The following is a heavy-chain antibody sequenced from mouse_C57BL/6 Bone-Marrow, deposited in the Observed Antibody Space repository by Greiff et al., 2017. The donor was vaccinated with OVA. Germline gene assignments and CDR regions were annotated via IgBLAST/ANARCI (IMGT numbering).Heavy chain of an antibody. V-gene: IGHV1-59*01. D-gene: IGHD2-3*01. J-gene: IGHJ3*01. Sequence: QVQLQQPGAELVRPGTSVKLSCKASGYTFTSYWMHWVKQRPGQGLEWIGVIDPSDSYTNYNQKFKGKATLTVDTSSSTAYMQLSSLTSEDSAVYYCARFGDGLAWFAYWGQGTLVTVSA. CDR1: GYTFTSYW. CDR2: IDPSDSYT. CDR3: ARFGDGLAWFAY.